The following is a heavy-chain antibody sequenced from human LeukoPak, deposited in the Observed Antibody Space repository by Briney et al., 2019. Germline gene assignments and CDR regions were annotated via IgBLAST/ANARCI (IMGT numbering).Heavy chain of an antibody. CDR3: ASLLIRGLSE. Sequence: PGGSLRLSCAASGFTFSSYSMNWVRQAPGKGLEWVSYISSSSTIYYADSVKGRFTISRDNAKNSLYLQMNSLRAEDTAVYYCASLLIRGLSEWGQGTLVTVSS. CDR1: GFTFSSYS. CDR2: ISSSSTI. D-gene: IGHD3-10*01. V-gene: IGHV3-48*04. J-gene: IGHJ4*02.